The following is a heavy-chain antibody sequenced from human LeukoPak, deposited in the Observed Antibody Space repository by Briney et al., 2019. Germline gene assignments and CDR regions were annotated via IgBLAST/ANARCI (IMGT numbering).Heavy chain of an antibody. CDR3: ARAYNSGWSLPFDP. D-gene: IGHD6-19*01. Sequence: GGSLKLSCAASGFTFGSHTMHWVRQAPGKGLEWVAVISYDGGNKYYADSVKGRFTISRDNSKNTLYLQMNSLRVDDTAVYYCARAYNSGWSLPFDPWGQGTLVTVSS. V-gene: IGHV3-30-3*01. J-gene: IGHJ5*02. CDR2: ISYDGGNK. CDR1: GFTFGSHT.